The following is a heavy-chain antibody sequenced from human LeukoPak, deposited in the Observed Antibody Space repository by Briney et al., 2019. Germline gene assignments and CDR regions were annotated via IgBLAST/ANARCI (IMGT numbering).Heavy chain of an antibody. Sequence: SETLSLTCTVSGGSISSYYWSWIRQPPGKGLEWIGYIYYSGSTNYNPSLKNRVTISVDTSKNQFSLKLSSVTAADTAVYYCARGLRWPTYYFDYWGQGTLVTVSS. CDR3: ARGLRWPTYYFDY. CDR1: GGSISSYY. V-gene: IGHV4-59*01. J-gene: IGHJ4*02. D-gene: IGHD4-23*01. CDR2: IYYSGST.